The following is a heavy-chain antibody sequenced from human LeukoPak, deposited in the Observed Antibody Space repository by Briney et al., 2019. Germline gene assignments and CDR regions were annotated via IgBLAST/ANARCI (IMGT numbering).Heavy chain of an antibody. CDR2: INPSGGST. V-gene: IGHV1-46*01. CDR1: GYTFTSYY. J-gene: IGHJ5*02. Sequence: GASVKVSCKASGYTFTSYYIHWVRQAPGQGLEWMGLINPSGGSTNYAQKFQGRVTMTRDTSTSTAYMEMSSLGSEDTAVYYCARDIYGVSGNLHWFDPWGQGTLVTVSS. CDR3: ARDIYGVSGNLHWFDP. D-gene: IGHD3-10*01.